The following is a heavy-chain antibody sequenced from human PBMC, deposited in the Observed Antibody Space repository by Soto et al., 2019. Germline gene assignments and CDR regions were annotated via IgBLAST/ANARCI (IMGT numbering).Heavy chain of an antibody. V-gene: IGHV4-34*01. D-gene: IGHD3-22*01. CDR3: ARSLGHYYDSSGSNWFDP. J-gene: IGHJ5*02. CDR2: INHSGST. Sequence: SETLSLTCAVYGGSFSGYYWSWIRQPPGKGLEWIGEINHSGSTNYNPSLKSRVTISVDTSKNQFSLKLSSVTAADTAVYYCARSLGHYYDSSGSNWFDPWGQGTLVTVSS. CDR1: GGSFSGYY.